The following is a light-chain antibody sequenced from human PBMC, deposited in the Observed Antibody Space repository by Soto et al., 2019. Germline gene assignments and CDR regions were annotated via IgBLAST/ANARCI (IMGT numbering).Light chain of an antibody. V-gene: IGLV1-40*01. Sequence: QSVLTQPPSVSGAPGQRVAIFCTGSSSNIGSGYDVHWYQQLPGTAPKLLIFGNTNRPSGVPDRFSASKSGTSASLAITGLQADDEADYYCQSYDSSLSGVVFGGGTKVTVL. J-gene: IGLJ2*01. CDR1: SSNIGSGYD. CDR3: QSYDSSLSGVV. CDR2: GNT.